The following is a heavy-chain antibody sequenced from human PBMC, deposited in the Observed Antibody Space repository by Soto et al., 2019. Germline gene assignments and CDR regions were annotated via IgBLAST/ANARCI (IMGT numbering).Heavy chain of an antibody. V-gene: IGHV3-30*18. CDR1: GFTFSSYG. J-gene: IGHJ4*02. Sequence: SLRLSCAASGFTFSSYGMHWVRQAPGKGLEWVAVISYDGSNKYYADSVKGRFTISRDNSKNTLYLQMNSLRAEDTAIYYCAKGSAFIDLDYWGQGTPVTVSS. CDR2: ISYDGSNK. D-gene: IGHD1-26*01. CDR3: AKGSAFIDLDY.